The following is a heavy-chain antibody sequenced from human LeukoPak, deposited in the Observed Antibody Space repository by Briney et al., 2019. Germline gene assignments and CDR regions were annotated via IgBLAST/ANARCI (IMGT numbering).Heavy chain of an antibody. D-gene: IGHD3-10*01. CDR1: GGSFSGYY. Sequence: SETLSLTCAVYGGSFSGYYWSWLRQPPGKGLEWIGELNHSGSTNYNPPLKSRVTISVDTSKNQFSLKLSSVTAADTAVYYCARWYSADYYGSGSPFDPWGQGTLVTVSS. J-gene: IGHJ5*02. V-gene: IGHV4-34*01. CDR3: ARWYSADYYGSGSPFDP. CDR2: LNHSGST.